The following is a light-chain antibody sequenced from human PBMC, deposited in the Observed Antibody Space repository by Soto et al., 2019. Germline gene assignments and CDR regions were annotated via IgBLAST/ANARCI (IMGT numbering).Light chain of an antibody. J-gene: IGKJ4*01. V-gene: IGKV1-5*01. CDR2: DVS. CDR3: QHYYIDSLT. Sequence: DIDISGPRSTITETVGDRVTITCRASQSIGRSLAWYQQKPGKAPKVLIYDVSSLESGVPSRFSGSGSVTEFTLTISSLQPDDFATYYCQHYYIDSLTFGGGTKV. CDR1: QSIGRS.